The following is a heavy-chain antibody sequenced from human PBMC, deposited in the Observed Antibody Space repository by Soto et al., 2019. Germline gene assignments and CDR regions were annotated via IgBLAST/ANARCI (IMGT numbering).Heavy chain of an antibody. Sequence: EVQLVESGGGLVQPGGSLRLTCEVSGFTFRGSWMSWVRQAPGKGLEWVANVNQEGSDRYYVDSVKGRFAISRDNAKNSVVFEMKSLRAEDTAVYYWGRGGGNFDQWGQGTLVTVAP. CDR2: VNQEGSDR. V-gene: IGHV3-7*04. D-gene: IGHD3-16*01. CDR3: GRGGGNFDQ. CDR1: GFTFRGSW. J-gene: IGHJ4*02.